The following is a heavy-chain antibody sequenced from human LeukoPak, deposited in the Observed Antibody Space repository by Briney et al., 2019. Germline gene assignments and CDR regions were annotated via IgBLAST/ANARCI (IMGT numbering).Heavy chain of an antibody. J-gene: IGHJ4*02. Sequence: PSETLSLTCTVSGGSISSSSYYWGWIRQPPGKGLEWIGSIYYSGSTYYNPSLKSRVTISVDTSKNQFSLKLSSVTAADTAVYYCVRGTGGELYDYWGQGTLVTVSS. CDR2: IYYSGST. D-gene: IGHD1-1*01. V-gene: IGHV4-39*01. CDR3: VRGTGGELYDY. CDR1: GGSISSSSYY.